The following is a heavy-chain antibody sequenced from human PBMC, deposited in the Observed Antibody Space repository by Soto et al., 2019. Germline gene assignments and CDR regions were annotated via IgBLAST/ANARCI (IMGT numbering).Heavy chain of an antibody. J-gene: IGHJ6*02. Sequence: EVQLVESGGGLVQPGGSLRLSFAASGFTFSSYWMSWVRQAPGKGLEWVANIKQDGSEKYYVDSVKGRFTISRDNAKTSLYLQLNSLRAEDTAVYYCAREGFRGVMVYYGMDVWGQGTTVTVSS. CDR1: GFTFSSYW. CDR3: AREGFRGVMVYYGMDV. CDR2: IKQDGSEK. D-gene: IGHD3-16*01. V-gene: IGHV3-7*04.